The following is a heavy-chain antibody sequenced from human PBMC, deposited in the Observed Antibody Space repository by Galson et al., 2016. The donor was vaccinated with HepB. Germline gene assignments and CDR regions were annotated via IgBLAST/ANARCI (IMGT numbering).Heavy chain of an antibody. Sequence: SLRLSCAASGFTFSNYAMSWVRQAPGKGLEWVSTISGDGGGTYYADSVKGRFTISRDNSKNTLYLQVNSLRAEDTAVYYCAKEMDYDFWNAYYMTCDYWGQGTLVTVSS. V-gene: IGHV3-23*01. CDR1: GFTFSNYA. CDR3: AKEMDYDFWNAYYMTCDY. J-gene: IGHJ4*02. D-gene: IGHD3-3*01. CDR2: ISGDGGGT.